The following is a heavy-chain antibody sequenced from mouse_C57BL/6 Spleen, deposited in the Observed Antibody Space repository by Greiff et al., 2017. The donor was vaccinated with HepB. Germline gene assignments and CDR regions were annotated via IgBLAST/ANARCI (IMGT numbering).Heavy chain of an antibody. J-gene: IGHJ4*01. CDR3: ARRSIYYYGSSYGSYAMDY. D-gene: IGHD1-1*01. CDR1: GYTFTSYW. Sequence: QVQLQQPGAELVKPGASVKLSCKASGYTFTSYWMQWVKQRPGQGLEWIGEIDPSDSYTNYNQKFKGKATLTVDTSSSTAYMQLSSLTSEDSAVYYCARRSIYYYGSSYGSYAMDYWGQGTSFTVSS. CDR2: IDPSDSYT. V-gene: IGHV1-50*01.